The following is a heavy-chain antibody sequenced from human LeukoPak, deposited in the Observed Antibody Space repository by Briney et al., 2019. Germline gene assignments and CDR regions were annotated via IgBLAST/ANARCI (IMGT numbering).Heavy chain of an antibody. J-gene: IGHJ3*02. CDR3: ARGSEGRFLEWLAGDI. V-gene: IGHV4-30-4*01. CDR1: GGSISSGDYY. Sequence: SQTLSLTCTVSGGSISSGDYYWSWIRQPPWKGLEWIGYIYYSGSTYYNPSLKSRVTISVDTSKNQFSLKLSSVTAADTAVYYCARGSEGRFLEWLAGDIWGQGTMVTVSS. CDR2: IYYSGST. D-gene: IGHD3-3*01.